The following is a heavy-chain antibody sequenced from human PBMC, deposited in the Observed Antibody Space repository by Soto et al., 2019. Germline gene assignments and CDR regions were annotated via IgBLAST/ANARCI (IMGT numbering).Heavy chain of an antibody. Sequence: SETLSLTCAVYGGSFSGYYWSWIRQPPGKGLEWIGEINHSGSTNYNPSPKSRVTISVDTSKNQFSLKLRSVTAADTAAYSCARGAMVRGAPRSGWFDPWGQGTLVTVSS. D-gene: IGHD3-10*01. CDR2: INHSGST. CDR3: ARGAMVRGAPRSGWFDP. CDR1: GGSFSGYY. J-gene: IGHJ5*02. V-gene: IGHV4-34*01.